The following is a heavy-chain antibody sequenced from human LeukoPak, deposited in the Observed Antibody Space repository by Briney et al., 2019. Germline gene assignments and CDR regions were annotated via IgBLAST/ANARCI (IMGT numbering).Heavy chain of an antibody. CDR2: MNPNSGNT. Sequence: GASVKVSCKASGYTFTSYDSNWVRQATGQGLEWMGWMNPNSGNTGYAQKFQGRVTMTRNTSISTAYMELSSLRSEDTAVYYCASGIVVVPAAIQGYSYGYFPDAFDIWGQGTMVTVSS. CDR1: GYTFTSYD. V-gene: IGHV1-8*01. J-gene: IGHJ3*02. CDR3: ASGIVVVPAAIQGYSYGYFPDAFDI. D-gene: IGHD2-2*02.